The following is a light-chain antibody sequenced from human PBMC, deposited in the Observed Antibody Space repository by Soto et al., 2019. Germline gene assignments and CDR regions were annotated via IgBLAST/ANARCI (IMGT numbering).Light chain of an antibody. Sequence: DMQMTQSPSTLSASVGDRVTITCRASQSISNWLAWYQQKPGKAPKLLIKNASRLESGVPSRFSGTGSGTEFTLTISSLQPDDFATYYCQQYSSYWAFGQGTKVEIK. V-gene: IGKV1-5*03. CDR2: NAS. J-gene: IGKJ1*01. CDR3: QQYSSYWA. CDR1: QSISNW.